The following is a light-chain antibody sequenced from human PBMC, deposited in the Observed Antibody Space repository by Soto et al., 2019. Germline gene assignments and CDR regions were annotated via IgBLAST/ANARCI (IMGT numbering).Light chain of an antibody. V-gene: IGKV3-15*01. CDR3: QQYSDWPPT. Sequence: EIVVTQSPATVSVSPGERATLSCRASQSVSSNLAWYQQKPGQAPRLLINGASTRATGIPARFSGSGSGTEFSLTISSLQSEDFAVYYCQQYSDWPPTFGQGTKVDIK. CDR2: GAS. CDR1: QSVSSN. J-gene: IGKJ1*01.